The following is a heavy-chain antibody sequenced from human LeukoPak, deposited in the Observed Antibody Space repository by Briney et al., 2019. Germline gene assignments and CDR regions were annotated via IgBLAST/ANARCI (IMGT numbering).Heavy chain of an antibody. CDR2: ITGSGGST. V-gene: IGHV3-23*01. D-gene: IGHD3-22*01. CDR1: GFTFSNYG. J-gene: IGHJ4*02. CDR3: ARDERLLIFLK. Sequence: PGGSLRLSCAASGFTFSNYGLSWVRQAPGKGLEWVSGITGSGGSTYYADSVKGRFTISRDNSKNTLYPQMNSLRAEDTAIYYCARDERLLIFLKWGQGTLVTVSS.